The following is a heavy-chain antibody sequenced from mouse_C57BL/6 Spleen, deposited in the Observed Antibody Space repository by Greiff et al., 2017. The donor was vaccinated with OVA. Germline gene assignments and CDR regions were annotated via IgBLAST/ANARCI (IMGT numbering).Heavy chain of an antibody. CDR3: TRSYGSPYYYAMDY. Sequence: EVKVVESGEGLVKPGGSLKLSCAASGFTFSSYAMSWVRQTPEKRLEWVAYISSGGDYIYYADTVKGRFTISRDNARNTLYLQMSSLKSEDTAMYYCTRSYGSPYYYAMDYWGQGTSVTVSS. J-gene: IGHJ4*01. D-gene: IGHD1-1*01. V-gene: IGHV5-9-1*02. CDR2: ISSGGDYI. CDR1: GFTFSSYA.